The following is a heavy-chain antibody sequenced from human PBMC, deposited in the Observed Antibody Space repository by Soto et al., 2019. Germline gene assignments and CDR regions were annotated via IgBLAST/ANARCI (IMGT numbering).Heavy chain of an antibody. Sequence: KPSETLSLTCNVSGGSVSSGGYYWSWIRQHPGKGLEWTGYIHYSGSTYYNPSLKSRVTMSIDTSKNLFSLSLSSVTAADTAVYYCARAGGAGSGHDWFDPWGQGTLVTVSS. V-gene: IGHV4-31*03. CDR3: ARAGGAGSGHDWFDP. J-gene: IGHJ5*02. CDR1: GGSVSSGGYY. CDR2: IHYSGST. D-gene: IGHD6-13*01.